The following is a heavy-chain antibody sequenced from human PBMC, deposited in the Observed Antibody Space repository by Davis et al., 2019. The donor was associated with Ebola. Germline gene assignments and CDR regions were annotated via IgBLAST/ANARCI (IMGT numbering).Heavy chain of an antibody. D-gene: IGHD6-19*01. CDR2: INYSGST. Sequence: SETLSLTCAVYGGSSSGYHWSWIRQPPGKGLEWIGEINYSGSTNYNPSLKSRVTISVDTSKNQFSLKLSSVTAADTAVYYCAREDLAVAGSYFDYWGQGTLVTVSS. V-gene: IGHV4-34*01. CDR3: AREDLAVAGSYFDY. J-gene: IGHJ4*02. CDR1: GGSSSGYH.